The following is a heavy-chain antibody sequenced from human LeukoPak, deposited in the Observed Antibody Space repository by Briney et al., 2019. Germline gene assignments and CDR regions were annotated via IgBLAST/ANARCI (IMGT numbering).Heavy chain of an antibody. CDR1: GFTFSSYA. V-gene: IGHV3-23*01. CDR2: ISGSGGST. CDR3: VREAGYCASVCLKSNWFDP. Sequence: GGSLRLSCAASGFTFSSYAMSWVRQAPGKGLEWVSAISGSGGSTYYADSVKGRFTISRDDSKNMVYLQMNSLRVGDTARYYCVREAGYCASVCLKSNWFDPWGQGTLVTVSS. J-gene: IGHJ5*02. D-gene: IGHD2-21*02.